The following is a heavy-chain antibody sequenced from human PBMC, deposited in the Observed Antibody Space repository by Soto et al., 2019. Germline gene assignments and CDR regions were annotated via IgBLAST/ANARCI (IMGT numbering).Heavy chain of an antibody. CDR3: ASGLTPFAS. CDR2: MSSSSQTI. J-gene: IGHJ4*02. D-gene: IGHD3-9*01. CDR1: GFPFSEYY. V-gene: IGHV3-11*01. Sequence: GSLRLSCAASGFPFSEYYMSWIREAPGAGLEWISYMSSSSQTIYYVDSVKGRFTVSRDNAKNVLYLQMNSLRVEDTAVYYCASGLTPFASWGQGTLVTVSS.